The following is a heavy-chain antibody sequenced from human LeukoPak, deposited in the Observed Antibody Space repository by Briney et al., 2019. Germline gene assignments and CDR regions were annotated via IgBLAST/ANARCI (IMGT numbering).Heavy chain of an antibody. D-gene: IGHD1-26*01. CDR3: VRDLGGRSGH. V-gene: IGHV3-74*01. Sequence: PGGSLRLSCAVSGFDFSSNWMHWVRHAPGQGLVWVSRIKGDGISTNYADSVKGRFTISRDIAKNTLYLQMNSLRAEDTAVYYCVRDLGGRSGHWGQGTLVTVSS. CDR1: GFDFSSNW. CDR2: IKGDGIST. J-gene: IGHJ4*02.